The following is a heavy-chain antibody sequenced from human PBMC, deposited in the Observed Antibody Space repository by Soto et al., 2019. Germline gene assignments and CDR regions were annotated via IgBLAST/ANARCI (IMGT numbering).Heavy chain of an antibody. Sequence: EVQLLESGGGLEQPGGSLRLSCVASRFTFSNYAMNWIRQAPGKGLEWVSSISGSDDRTFFADSVKGRFTISRDNSKDTVFLQMNNLRGEDTALYYCTKGGRGIDIFFDSWGQGTLVSVSS. CDR3: TKGGRGIDIFFDS. CDR2: ISGSDDRT. D-gene: IGHD3-9*01. V-gene: IGHV3-23*01. CDR1: RFTFSNYA. J-gene: IGHJ4*02.